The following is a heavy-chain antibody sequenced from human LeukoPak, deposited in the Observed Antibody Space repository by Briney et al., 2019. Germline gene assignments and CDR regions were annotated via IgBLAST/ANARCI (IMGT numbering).Heavy chain of an antibody. J-gene: IGHJ4*02. Sequence: PGGSLRLSCEASGFSFPYGMSWVRQAPGKGLEWVSYISSFSGTIDYADSVKGRFIISRDNAQNSLFLQMNSLRAEDTAVYYCVRDQGGAVSYWGQGTLVTVSS. CDR1: GFSFPYG. V-gene: IGHV3-48*01. D-gene: IGHD3-16*01. CDR3: VRDQGGAVSY. CDR2: ISSFSGTI.